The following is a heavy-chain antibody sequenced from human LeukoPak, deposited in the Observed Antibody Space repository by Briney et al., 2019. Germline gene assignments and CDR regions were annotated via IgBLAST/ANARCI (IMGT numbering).Heavy chain of an antibody. V-gene: IGHV3-23*01. D-gene: IGHD2-2*01. CDR1: GFTFSSYA. CDR3: AKAPGQYVHCYYYMDV. J-gene: IGHJ6*03. Sequence: GGSLRLSCAASGFTFSSYAMSWVRQAPGKGLEWVSVITGPGGSTYYADSVKGRFTISRDNSKNTLYLQMNSLRAEDTAVYYCAKAPGQYVHCYYYMDVWGKGTTVTVSS. CDR2: ITGPGGST.